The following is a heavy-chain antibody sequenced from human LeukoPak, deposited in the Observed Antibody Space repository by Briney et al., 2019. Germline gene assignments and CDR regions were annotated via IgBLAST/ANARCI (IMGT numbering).Heavy chain of an antibody. CDR1: GFTFSSYG. V-gene: IGHV3-33*01. Sequence: PGRSLRLSCAASGFTFSSYGMHWVRQAPGKGLEWVAVIWYDGSNKYYADSVKGRFTISRDNSKNTLYLQMNSLRAEDTAVYYCARSGGFGDFDYWGQGTLVTVSS. D-gene: IGHD3-10*01. CDR3: ARSGGFGDFDY. J-gene: IGHJ4*02. CDR2: IWYDGSNK.